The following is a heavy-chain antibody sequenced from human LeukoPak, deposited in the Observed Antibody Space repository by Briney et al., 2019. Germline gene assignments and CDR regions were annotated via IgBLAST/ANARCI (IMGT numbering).Heavy chain of an antibody. D-gene: IGHD6-6*01. CDR2: IIPILGIA. V-gene: IGHV1-69*02. J-gene: IGHJ5*02. CDR3: ASEYSSSSGWFDP. CDR1: GGAFSSYT. Sequence: GASVKVSCKASGGAFSSYTISWVRQAPGQGFEWMGRIIPILGIANYAQKFQGRVTITADKSTSTAYMELSSLRSEDTAVYYCASEYSSSSGWFDPWGQGTLVTVSS.